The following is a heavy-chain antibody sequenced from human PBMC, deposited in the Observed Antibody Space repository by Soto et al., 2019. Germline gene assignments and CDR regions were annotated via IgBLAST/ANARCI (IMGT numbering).Heavy chain of an antibody. CDR3: VRGGSNYAS. Sequence: EVQLVESGGGLVQPGWSLRLSCTASVFTFSDSWMTWVRQAPGKGLEWVARIKPDESEKKYADSVKGRFSISRDNAKNSMYLQMDSLRGEDTAVYYCVRGGSNYASWGQGTLVTVSS. D-gene: IGHD4-4*01. V-gene: IGHV3-7*01. CDR2: IKPDESEK. J-gene: IGHJ5*02. CDR1: VFTFSDSW.